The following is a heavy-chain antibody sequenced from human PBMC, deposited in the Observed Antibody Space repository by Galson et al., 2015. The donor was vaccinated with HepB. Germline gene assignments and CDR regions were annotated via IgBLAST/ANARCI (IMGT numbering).Heavy chain of an antibody. J-gene: IGHJ4*02. V-gene: IGHV4-59*12. CDR2: IYYSGST. CDR3: ARRVRRGLTMVRGVIDY. D-gene: IGHD3-10*01. CDR1: GGSISSYY. Sequence: LSLTCTVSGGSISSYYWSWIRQPPGKGLEWIGYIYYSGSTNYNPSLKSRVTISVDTSKNQFSLKLSSVTAADTAVYYCARRVRRGLTMVRGVIDYWGQGTLVTVSS.